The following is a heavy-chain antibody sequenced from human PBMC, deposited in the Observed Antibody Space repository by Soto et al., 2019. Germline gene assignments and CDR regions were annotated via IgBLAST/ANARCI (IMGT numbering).Heavy chain of an antibody. D-gene: IGHD6-13*01. J-gene: IGHJ4*02. V-gene: IGHV3-11*05. CDR2: ISASGSYT. CDR1: GFTFSDHY. Sequence: QVHLVESGGGLVKPGGSLRLSCAASGFTFSDHYMSWIRQAPGKGLEWIAYISASGSYTNYADFLQGRFSISRDNANNSLYLQMNSLRDEDTAVYFCARDKGYAAAADSWGQGTLVTVSS. CDR3: ARDKGYAAAADS.